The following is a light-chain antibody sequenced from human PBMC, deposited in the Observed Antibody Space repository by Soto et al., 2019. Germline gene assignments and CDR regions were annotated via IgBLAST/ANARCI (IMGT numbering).Light chain of an antibody. J-gene: IGLJ2*01. V-gene: IGLV4-69*01. CDR2: LSSDGSH. CDR1: SGHSSYA. CDR3: QTWDTGARVV. Sequence: QSVRTQSPSASASLGASVKSTCTLSSGHSSYAIAWHQQQPEKGPRYLMKLSSDGSHSKGDGIPDRFSGSSSGAERYLTISSLQSEDEADYYCQTWDTGARVVFGGATKVTVL.